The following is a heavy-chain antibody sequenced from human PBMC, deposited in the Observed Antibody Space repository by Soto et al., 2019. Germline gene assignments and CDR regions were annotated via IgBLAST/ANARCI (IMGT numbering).Heavy chain of an antibody. V-gene: IGHV1-18*01. Sequence: QVQLVQSGGEVRKPGASVTVSCKASGYTFTSYGISWVRQAPGQVLEWLGWISGYNGKTNYVQKVQDRVNITTYTSTSTVYVELRSLRFDDAAVYYCAKEGDVAYYDSGMDVWGQVTTVTVSS. J-gene: IGHJ6*02. CDR2: ISGYNGKT. CDR1: GYTFTSYG. CDR3: AKEGDVAYYDSGMDV. D-gene: IGHD2-15*01.